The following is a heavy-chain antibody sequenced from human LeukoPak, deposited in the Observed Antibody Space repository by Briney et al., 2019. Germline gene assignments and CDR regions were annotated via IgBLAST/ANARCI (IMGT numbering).Heavy chain of an antibody. CDR3: ARDYKYAFDN. J-gene: IGHJ4*02. D-gene: IGHD5-24*01. V-gene: IGHV3-48*01. Sequence: GGSLRLSCVASGFTFSDYSMNWVRQAPGKGLEWISYIGIDSGNTNYADSVKGRFTISGDKAKNSLYLQMNSLRVEDTAVYYCARDYKYAFDNWGQGTLVTVSS. CDR1: GFTFSDYS. CDR2: IGIDSGNT.